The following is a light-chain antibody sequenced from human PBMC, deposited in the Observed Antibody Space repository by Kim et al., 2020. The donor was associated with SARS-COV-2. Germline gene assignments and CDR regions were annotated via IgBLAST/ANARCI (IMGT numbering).Light chain of an antibody. CDR2: WAS. CDR3: QQYYGTPIT. J-gene: IGKJ5*01. V-gene: IGKV4-1*01. Sequence: DIVMTQSPDSLAVSLGERATINCKSSQSVLYSSNNKNYLAWYQQKPGQPPKLLIYWASTRESGVPDRFSGSGSGTDFTLTISGLQAEDVAVYYCQQYYGTPITFGQGTRLEIK. CDR1: QSVLYSSNNKNY.